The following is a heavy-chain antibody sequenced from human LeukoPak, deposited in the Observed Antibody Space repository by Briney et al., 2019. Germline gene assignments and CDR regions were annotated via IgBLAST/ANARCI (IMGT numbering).Heavy chain of an antibody. V-gene: IGHV3-48*03. D-gene: IGHD4-17*01. CDR2: ISSSGITI. J-gene: IGHJ4*02. CDR1: GFLFSSFE. CDR3: ARAFSTTAFDY. Sequence: PGGSLRLSCAASGFLFSSFEVNWVRQAPGKGLEWVSYISSSGITIYYAESVKGQFTISRDNSKNTLYLQMNSLRAEDTAVCYCARAFSTTAFDYWGQGTLVTVSS.